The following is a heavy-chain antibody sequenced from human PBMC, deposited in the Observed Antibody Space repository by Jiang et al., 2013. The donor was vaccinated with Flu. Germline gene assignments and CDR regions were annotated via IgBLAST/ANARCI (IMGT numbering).Heavy chain of an antibody. Sequence: GLVKPSETLSLTCTVSGGSLTKNYWSWVRQSPGKGLEWIAFVSYSGYTNFNPSLESRVTISVDTSKNQFSLRLTSVTAADTAVYFCARAPIGAYTTSSPSWYFDLWGRGTLITVSS. V-gene: IGHV4-59*01. CDR2: VSYSGYT. J-gene: IGHJ2*01. CDR3: ARAPIGAYTTSSPSWYFDL. D-gene: IGHD6-6*01. CDR1: GGSLTKNY.